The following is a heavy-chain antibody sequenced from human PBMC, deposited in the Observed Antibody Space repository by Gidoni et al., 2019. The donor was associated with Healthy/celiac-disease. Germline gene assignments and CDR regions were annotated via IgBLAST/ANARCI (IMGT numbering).Heavy chain of an antibody. Sequence: QVQLQESGPGLVKPSQTLSLTCTVSGGSISSGGYYWSWIRQHPGKGLEWIGYIYYSGSTYYNPSLKSRVTISVDTSKNQFSLKLSSVTAADTAVYYCARADVDTAMVPYYFDYWGQGTLVTVSS. V-gene: IGHV4-31*03. J-gene: IGHJ4*02. CDR3: ARADVDTAMVPYYFDY. D-gene: IGHD5-18*01. CDR2: IYYSGST. CDR1: GGSISSGGYY.